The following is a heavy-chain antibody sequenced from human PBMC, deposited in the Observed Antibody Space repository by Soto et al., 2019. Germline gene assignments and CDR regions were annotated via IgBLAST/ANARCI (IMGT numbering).Heavy chain of an antibody. V-gene: IGHV3-7*01. CDR2: MNADGSEI. CDR3: ARDFSYQRFDH. D-gene: IGHD3-16*02. J-gene: IGHJ4*02. CDR1: GFTFSSFW. Sequence: GGSLRLSCVASGFTFSSFWMCWIRQTPGKGLEWVTNMNADGSEIAYAASVRGRFTVSRDNAKNSVYLQMNSLTVEDTAVYFCARDFSYQRFDHWGQGALVTVSS.